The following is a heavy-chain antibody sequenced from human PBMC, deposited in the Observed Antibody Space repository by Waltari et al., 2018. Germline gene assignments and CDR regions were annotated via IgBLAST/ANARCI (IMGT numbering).Heavy chain of an antibody. Sequence: RQAPGKGLEWVSYISSSGSTRYNADSVKSRFTSSRDNAKNSLYLQMNSLRAEDTAVYYCARESSSWSFDYWGHGTLVTVAS. CDR2: ISSSGSTR. V-gene: IGHV3-48*03. D-gene: IGHD6-13*01. CDR3: ARESSSWSFDY. J-gene: IGHJ4*01.